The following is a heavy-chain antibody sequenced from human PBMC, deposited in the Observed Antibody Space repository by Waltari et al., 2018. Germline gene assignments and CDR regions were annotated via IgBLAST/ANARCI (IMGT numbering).Heavy chain of an antibody. CDR2: ITSDGSNT. J-gene: IGHJ6*02. CDR1: GFTFIRYW. V-gene: IGHV3-74*01. CDR3: VRDRGMDA. Sequence: EVQLVESGGGLVQPGGSLRLSCAASGFTFIRYWMYWVRQAPGTGLAWVSHITSDGSNTGYADSVKGRFTISRDNAKNTLYMEMNSLRDEDTAVYYCVRDRGMDAWGQGTTVTVSS.